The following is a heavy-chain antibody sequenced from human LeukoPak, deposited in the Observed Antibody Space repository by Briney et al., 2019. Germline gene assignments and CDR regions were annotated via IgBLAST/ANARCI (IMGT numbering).Heavy chain of an antibody. J-gene: IGHJ4*02. CDR1: GYTFTGYY. Sequence: ASVKVSCKASGYTFTGYYMYWVRQAPGQGLEWMGWINPNSGGTNFAQKFQGRVTMTRDTSISTAYMELSRLRSDDTAVYYCARGVSPAWLENYWGQGTLVTVSS. CDR3: ARGVSPAWLENY. D-gene: IGHD6-19*01. V-gene: IGHV1-2*02. CDR2: INPNSGGT.